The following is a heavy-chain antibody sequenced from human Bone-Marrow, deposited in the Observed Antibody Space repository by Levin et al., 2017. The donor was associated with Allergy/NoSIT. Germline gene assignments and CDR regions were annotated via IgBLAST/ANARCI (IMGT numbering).Heavy chain of an antibody. J-gene: IGHJ5*02. Sequence: SETLSLTCTVSGGSISSYYWSWIRQPPGKGLEWIGYIYYSGSTNYNPSLKSRVTISVDTSKNQFSLKLSSVTAADTAVYYCARTHYYDSSGYYRGWFDPWGQGTLVTVSS. CDR3: ARTHYYDSSGYYRGWFDP. V-gene: IGHV4-59*01. CDR2: IYYSGST. D-gene: IGHD3-22*01. CDR1: GGSISSYY.